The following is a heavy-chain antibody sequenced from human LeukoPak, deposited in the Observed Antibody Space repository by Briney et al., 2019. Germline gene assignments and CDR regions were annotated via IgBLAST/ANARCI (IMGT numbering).Heavy chain of an antibody. CDR1: GFTFSTYG. Sequence: GGSLRLSCAASGFTFSTYGMSWVRQAPGKGLEWVSAITGSGGSTDYADSVEGRFTISRDNSKNTLFLQVNSLRAEDTAVYYCAKGLFYYDMDVWGKGTTVTVSS. D-gene: IGHD2-21*01. CDR2: ITGSGGST. V-gene: IGHV3-23*01. CDR3: AKGLFYYDMDV. J-gene: IGHJ6*03.